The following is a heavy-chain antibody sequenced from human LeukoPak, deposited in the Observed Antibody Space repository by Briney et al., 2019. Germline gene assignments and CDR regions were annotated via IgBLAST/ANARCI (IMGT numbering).Heavy chain of an antibody. CDR2: ISTYNGYT. J-gene: IGHJ3*02. V-gene: IGHV1-18*01. CDR3: ARESTSGSGTYDAFDI. CDR1: GYTFTTFG. D-gene: IGHD3-10*01. Sequence: ASVKVSCKASGYTFTTFGINWVRQAPGQGLEWMGWISTYNGYTNYVQKFQGRFTMTTDKSTSTAYMELRGLTSDDTAVYYCARESTSGSGTYDAFDIWGQGTMVTVSS.